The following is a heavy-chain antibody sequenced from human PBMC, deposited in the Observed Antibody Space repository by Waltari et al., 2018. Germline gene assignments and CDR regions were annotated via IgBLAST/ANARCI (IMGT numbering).Heavy chain of an antibody. CDR1: GFTISTYC. Sequence: DVQLVVSGGNLIQPWGSLRLSCAASGFTISTYCLSWVRRAPGKGGEWVSIIDSGGKTYDAGSVKGRFTIARDNYKNMVYLEMNSLRAEDTAVYYCAKQSPSYTRGWYPLESWGPGTLVTVSP. J-gene: IGHJ4*02. CDR3: AKQSPSYTRGWYPLES. D-gene: IGHD6-19*01. V-gene: IGHV3-53*01. CDR2: IDSGGKT.